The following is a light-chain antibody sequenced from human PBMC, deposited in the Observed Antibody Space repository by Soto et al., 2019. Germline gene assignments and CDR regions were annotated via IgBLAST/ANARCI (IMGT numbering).Light chain of an antibody. J-gene: IGKJ4*01. Sequence: KVMTQSPATLSVSPGERATLSCRASQRVNSNLAWYQQKPGQAPRLLLYGASTRAIGIPARFSGSASGTEFTLTISSLQSEDSAVYYCLLYNYCPLTFVGGTKVEI. CDR1: QRVNSN. CDR3: LLYNYCPLT. V-gene: IGKV3-15*01. CDR2: GAS.